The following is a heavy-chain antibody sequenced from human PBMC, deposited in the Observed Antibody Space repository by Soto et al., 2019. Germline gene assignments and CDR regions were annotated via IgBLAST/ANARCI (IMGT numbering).Heavy chain of an antibody. D-gene: IGHD5-18*01. CDR1: PFTFNRYA. J-gene: IGHJ4*02. V-gene: IGHV3-23*01. CDR3: TKGPKRRNSYSSPAN. CDR2: TSGCGGST. Sequence: GYLTLTSAASPFTFNRYAMSWVRPAPGKRQQCVSSTSGCGGSTYYADSVKRRISIARENTKYTMYLQMNTLSEENTAASYGTKGPKRRNSYSSPANWRPETLVTVSS.